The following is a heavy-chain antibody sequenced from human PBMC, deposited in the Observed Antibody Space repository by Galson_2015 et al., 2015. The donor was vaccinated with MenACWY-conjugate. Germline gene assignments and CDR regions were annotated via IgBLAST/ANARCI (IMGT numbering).Heavy chain of an antibody. CDR3: ARSVQDWRRFDAFDI. D-gene: IGHD3/OR15-3a*01. CDR2: INHSGGT. V-gene: IGHV4-34*01. CDR1: GGSFSGYY. Sequence: SETLSLTCTVYGGSFSGYYWSWIRQPPGKGLEWIGEINHSGGTNYNPSLKSRVTISVDTSKNQFSLKLSSVTAADTAVYYCARSVQDWRRFDAFDIWGQGTMVTVSS. J-gene: IGHJ3*02.